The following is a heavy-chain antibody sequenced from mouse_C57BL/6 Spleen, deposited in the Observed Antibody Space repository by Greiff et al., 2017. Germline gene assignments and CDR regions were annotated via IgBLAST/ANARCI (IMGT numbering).Heavy chain of an antibody. Sequence: QVQLQQPGAELVKPGASVKLSCKASGYTFTSYWMHWVKQRPGRGLEWIGRIGPNSGGTKYNEKFKSKATLTVDKPSSTAYMQLSSLTSEDSAVDYCARAYGSSLYWYFDVWGTGTTVTVSS. CDR3: ARAYGSSLYWYFDV. CDR1: GYTFTSYW. CDR2: IGPNSGGT. D-gene: IGHD1-1*01. J-gene: IGHJ1*03. V-gene: IGHV1-72*01.